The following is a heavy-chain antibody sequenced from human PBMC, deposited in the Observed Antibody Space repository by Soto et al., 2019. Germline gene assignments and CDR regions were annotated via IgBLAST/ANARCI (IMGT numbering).Heavy chain of an antibody. D-gene: IGHD6-19*01. Sequence: GGSLRLSCAASGFTFSSYSMNWVRQAPGKGLEWVSSISSSSSYIYYADSVKGRFTISRDNAKNSLYLQMNSLRAEDTAVYYCARGSSGWFYMDVWGKGTTVTGSS. CDR2: ISSSSSYI. V-gene: IGHV3-21*01. J-gene: IGHJ6*03. CDR3: ARGSSGWFYMDV. CDR1: GFTFSSYS.